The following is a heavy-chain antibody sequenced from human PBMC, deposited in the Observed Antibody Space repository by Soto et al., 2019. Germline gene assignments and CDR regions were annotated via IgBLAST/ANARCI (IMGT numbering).Heavy chain of an antibody. D-gene: IGHD3-10*01. V-gene: IGHV4-31*03. Sequence: SETLSLTCTVSGGSISRGGYYWSWIRQHPGKGLEWIGYIYYSGSTYYNPSLKSRVTISVDTSKNQFSLKLSSVTAADTAVYYCARFYMVRGVMGAFDIWGQGTMVT. CDR1: GGSISRGGYY. J-gene: IGHJ3*02. CDR3: ARFYMVRGVMGAFDI. CDR2: IYYSGST.